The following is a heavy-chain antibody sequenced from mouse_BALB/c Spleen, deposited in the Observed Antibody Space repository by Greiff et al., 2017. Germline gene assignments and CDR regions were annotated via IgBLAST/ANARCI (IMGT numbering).Heavy chain of an antibody. J-gene: IGHJ2*01. V-gene: IGHV5-17*02. CDR2: ISSGSSTI. CDR3: ARFDYDY. Sequence: EVQVVESGGGLVKPGGSRKLSCAASGFTFSSFGMHWVRQAPEKGLEWVAYISSGSSTIYYADTVKGRFTISRDNPKNTLFLQMTSLRSEDTAMYYCARFDYDYWGQGTTLTVSS. D-gene: IGHD2-4*01. CDR1: GFTFSSFG.